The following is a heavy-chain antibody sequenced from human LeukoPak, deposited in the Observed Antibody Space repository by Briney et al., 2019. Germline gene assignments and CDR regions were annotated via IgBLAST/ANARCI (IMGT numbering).Heavy chain of an antibody. CDR1: GGSISTYY. D-gene: IGHD1-26*01. J-gene: IGHJ5*02. CDR3: ARGGNFWPQWWFDP. V-gene: IGHV4-59*01. CDR2: IYYTGST. Sequence: SETLSLTCTVSGGSISTYYWSWIRQPPGKGLEWIGYIYYTGSTSYNPSLKSRVTMSLDASKNQFSLELNSVTPADTAVYYCARGGNFWPQWWFDPWGRGTLVSVSS.